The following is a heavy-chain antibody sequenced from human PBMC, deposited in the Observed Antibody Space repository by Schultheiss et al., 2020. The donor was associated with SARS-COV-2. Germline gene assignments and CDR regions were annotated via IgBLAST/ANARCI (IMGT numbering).Heavy chain of an antibody. D-gene: IGHD6-19*01. V-gene: IGHV3-74*01. CDR1: GGSFSGYY. CDR3: ARLGAGSGWYPRGYYYYGMDV. Sequence: ETLSLTCAVYGGSFSGYYWSWIRQAPGKGLVWVSRINSDGSSTNYADFVKGRFTISRDNAKNTLYLQMNSLRVEDTAVYYCARLGAGSGWYPRGYYYYGMDVWGQGTTVTVSS. J-gene: IGHJ6*02. CDR2: INSDGSST.